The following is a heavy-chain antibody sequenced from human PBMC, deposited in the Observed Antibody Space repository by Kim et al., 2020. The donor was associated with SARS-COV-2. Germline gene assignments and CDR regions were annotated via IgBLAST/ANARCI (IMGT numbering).Heavy chain of an antibody. V-gene: IGHV3-30*04. J-gene: IGHJ3*02. CDR1: GFTFSSYA. CDR3: ARVKGGSSFNAFYI. Sequence: GGSLRLSCAASGFTFSSYAMHWVRQAPGKGLEWVAVISYDGNNKYYADSVKGRFTISRDNSKNTLYLQMNSLRAEDTAVYYCARVKGGSSFNAFYIWGDGKMGTASS. D-gene: IGHD1-26*01. CDR2: ISYDGNNK.